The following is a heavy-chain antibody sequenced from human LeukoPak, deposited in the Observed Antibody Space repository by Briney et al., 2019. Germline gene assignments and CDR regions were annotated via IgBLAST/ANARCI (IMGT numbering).Heavy chain of an antibody. D-gene: IGHD6-13*01. J-gene: IGHJ4*02. CDR3: ASERPSSSWYDY. V-gene: IGHV3-7*01. Sequence: PGGSLRLSCAASGFPFSTYLMTWVRQAPGKGLEWVANIKQDGIEKYYVGSVRGRFTISRDNARNSLYLQMNSLRADDMAVYYCASERPSSSWYDYWGQGALVTVSS. CDR2: IKQDGIEK. CDR1: GFPFSTYL.